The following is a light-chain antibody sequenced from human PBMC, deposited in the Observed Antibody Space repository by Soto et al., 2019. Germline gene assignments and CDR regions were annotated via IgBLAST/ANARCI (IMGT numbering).Light chain of an antibody. Sequence: PPVFPGAGVPFTCRARQSVSFYLAWYQQTPGKVPKHMIYGASKLDSGVPSRFSGGGSGTNFTLTISSLRPQHVGTYYYQNYNRATITVGQGTRLEIK. V-gene: IGKV1-27*01. CDR3: QNYNRATIT. J-gene: IGKJ5*01. CDR2: GAS. CDR1: QSVSFY.